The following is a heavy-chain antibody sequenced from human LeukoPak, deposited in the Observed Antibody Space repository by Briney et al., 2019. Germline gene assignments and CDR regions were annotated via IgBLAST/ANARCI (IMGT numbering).Heavy chain of an antibody. CDR2: IQNDGSDK. D-gene: IGHD2-15*01. J-gene: IGHJ4*02. CDR3: AREGGREVPGRFDQ. V-gene: IGHV3-30*02. CDR1: GINFRSSG. Sequence: LSGGSLRLSCSASGINFRSSGMRWVRHAPGKGLEWVTFIQNDGSDKYYAASVKGRFTISRDNSKNTVYLHMASLRADDTALYYCAREGGREVPGRFDQWGQGTLVTVSS.